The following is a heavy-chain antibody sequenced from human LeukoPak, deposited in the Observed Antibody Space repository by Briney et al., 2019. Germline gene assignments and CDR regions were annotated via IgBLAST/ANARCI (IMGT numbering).Heavy chain of an antibody. D-gene: IGHD3-3*01. J-gene: IGHJ6*03. V-gene: IGHV3-30-3*01. Sequence: GGSLRLSCPAFGYTFSSYAMHWVRQAPGKGLEWVAVISYDESNEYYADSVRGRFTISRDNSKNTLYLQMDSLRAEDTAMYYCARSDFGVAKYYYYYHMDVWGKGTTVTVSS. CDR1: GYTFSSYA. CDR3: ARSDFGVAKYYYYYHMDV. CDR2: ISYDESNE.